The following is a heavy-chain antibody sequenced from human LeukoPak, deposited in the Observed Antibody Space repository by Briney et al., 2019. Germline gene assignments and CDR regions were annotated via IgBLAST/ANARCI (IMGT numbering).Heavy chain of an antibody. CDR1: GGTFSSYA. J-gene: IGHJ4*02. CDR3: AISTKRTAGTAQGDY. D-gene: IGHD6-25*01. V-gene: IGHV1-69*05. CDR2: IIPIFGTA. Sequence: ASVKVSCKASGGTFSSYAISWVRQAPGQGLEWMGGIIPIFGTANYAQKFQGRVTITTDESTGTAYMELSSLRSEDTAVYYCAISTKRTAGTAQGDYWGQGTLVTVSS.